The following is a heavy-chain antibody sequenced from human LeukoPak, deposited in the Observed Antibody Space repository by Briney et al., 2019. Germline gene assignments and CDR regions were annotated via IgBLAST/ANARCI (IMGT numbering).Heavy chain of an antibody. CDR3: ARLSVSITRRFDL. D-gene: IGHD3-3*01. V-gene: IGHV3-48*03. Sequence: PGGSLRLSCAPSGFTLSNYEMNWVRLTPGKGLEWISYITKGGATVLYAESVKGRFTISRDNANSSLYLQMNSLRAEDTAVYFCARLSVSITRRFDLWAQGTLVTVSS. CDR1: GFTLSNYE. J-gene: IGHJ5*02. CDR2: ITKGGATV.